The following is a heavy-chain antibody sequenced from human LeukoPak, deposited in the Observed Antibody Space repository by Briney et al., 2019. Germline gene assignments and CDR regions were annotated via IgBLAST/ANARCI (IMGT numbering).Heavy chain of an antibody. V-gene: IGHV1-2*02. CDR3: ARESWYYDS. CDR2: INPNSGGT. J-gene: IGHJ4*02. CDR1: RYMFTGYC. D-gene: IGHD3-10*01. Sequence: ASVKVSCKASRYMFTGYCMHWVRQAPGQGLEWMGWINPNSGGTNYAQKFQGRVTMSRDTSISTAGRALNGLISDDTAVYYCARESWYYDSWGQGTLVTVSS.